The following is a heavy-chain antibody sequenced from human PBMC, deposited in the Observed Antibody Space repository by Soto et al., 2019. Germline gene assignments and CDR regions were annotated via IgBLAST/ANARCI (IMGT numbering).Heavy chain of an antibody. D-gene: IGHD2-2*01. V-gene: IGHV3-23*01. J-gene: IGHJ6*02. CDR1: GFTFSSYA. Sequence: EVQLLESGGGLVQPGGSLRLSCAASGFTFSSYAINWVRQAPGKGLEWVSTISGSGDKTYYADSVKGRFTISRDNSKNTLSLQMNSLRAEDTAVYYCAKIGQSSCANMDVWGQGTTVTVSS. CDR2: ISGSGDKT. CDR3: AKIGQSSCANMDV.